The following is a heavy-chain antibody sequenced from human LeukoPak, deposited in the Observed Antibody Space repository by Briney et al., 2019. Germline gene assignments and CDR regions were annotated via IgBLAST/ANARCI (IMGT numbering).Heavy chain of an antibody. J-gene: IGHJ4*02. Sequence: GGSLRLSCAVSGLTFSGYGMHWVRQAPGKGLEWVALIWYDGSNKYYADPVKGRFTISRDNSKNALYLQMDSLRAEDTGVYYCAKDLGVTMVRGLCDYWGQGTLVTVSS. CDR3: AKDLGVTMVRGLCDY. CDR2: IWYDGSNK. CDR1: GLTFSGYG. D-gene: IGHD3-10*01. V-gene: IGHV3-33*06.